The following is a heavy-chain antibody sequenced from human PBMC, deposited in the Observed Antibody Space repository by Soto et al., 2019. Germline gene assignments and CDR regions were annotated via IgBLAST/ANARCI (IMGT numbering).Heavy chain of an antibody. Sequence: GGSLRLSCSSSGFTFSSYAMHWVRQAPGKGLEWVAVIWYDGSNKYYADSVKGRFTISRDNSKNTLYLQMNSLRAEDTAVYYCARKSSSGSHFDYWSQGNLVTVYS. CDR2: IWYDGSNK. J-gene: IGHJ4*02. V-gene: IGHV3-33*08. CDR1: GFTFSSYA. D-gene: IGHD6-19*01. CDR3: ARKSSSGSHFDY.